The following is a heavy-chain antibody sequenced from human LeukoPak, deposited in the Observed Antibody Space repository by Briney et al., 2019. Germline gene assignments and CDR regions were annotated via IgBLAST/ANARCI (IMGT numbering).Heavy chain of an antibody. D-gene: IGHD3-3*01. Sequence: AGGSLRLSCAASGFTFSSYEMNWVRQAPGKVLEWVSYISSSGSTIYYADSVKGRFTISRDNAKNSLYLQMNSLRAEDTAVYYCARDRNTDFWSGYYTNYFDYWGQGTLVTVSS. J-gene: IGHJ4*02. CDR3: ARDRNTDFWSGYYTNYFDY. CDR1: GFTFSSYE. CDR2: ISSSGSTI. V-gene: IGHV3-48*03.